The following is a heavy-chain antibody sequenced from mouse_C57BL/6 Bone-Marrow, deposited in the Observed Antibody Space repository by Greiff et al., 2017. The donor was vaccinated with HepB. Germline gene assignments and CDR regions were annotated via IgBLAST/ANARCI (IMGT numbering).Heavy chain of an antibody. CDR1: GFTFSDAW. J-gene: IGHJ2*01. CDR2: IRNKANNHAT. V-gene: IGHV6-6*01. CDR3: TRLGRGYFDY. Sequence: EVQGVESGGGLVQPGGSMKLSCAASGFTFSDAWMDWVRQSPEKGLEWVAEIRNKANNHATYYAESVKGRFTISRDDSKSSVYLQMNSLRAEDTGIYYCTRLGRGYFDYWGQGTTLTVSS. D-gene: IGHD4-1*01.